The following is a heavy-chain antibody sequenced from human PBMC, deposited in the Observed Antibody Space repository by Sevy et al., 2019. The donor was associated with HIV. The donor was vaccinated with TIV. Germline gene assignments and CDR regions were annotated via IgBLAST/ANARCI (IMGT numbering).Heavy chain of an antibody. CDR3: AGNTYHYDSNTYYPVY. J-gene: IGHJ4*02. D-gene: IGHD3-22*01. V-gene: IGHV3-7*01. CDR2: IKQDGNEK. CDR1: GFNLSPYW. Sequence: GGSLRLSCVASGFNLSPYWMTWVRQAPGKGLEWVANIKQDGNEKYDVDSVKGRFTVSRDNAKNALYLQMYSLRVEDTAVYFCAGNTYHYDSNTYYPVYWGQGTRVTVSS.